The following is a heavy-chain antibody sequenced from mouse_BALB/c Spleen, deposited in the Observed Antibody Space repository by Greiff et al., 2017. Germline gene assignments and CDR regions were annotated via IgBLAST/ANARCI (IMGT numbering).Heavy chain of an antibody. Sequence: EVKLVESGAELVRSGASVKLSCTASGFNIKDYYMHWVKQRPEQGLEWIGWIDPENGDTEYAPKFQGKATMTADTSSNTAYLQLSSLTSEDTAVYYCNPGNYYFDYWGQGTTLTVSS. CDR3: NPGNYYFDY. CDR1: GFNIKDYY. J-gene: IGHJ2*01. V-gene: IGHV14-4*02. D-gene: IGHD2-1*01. CDR2: IDPENGDT.